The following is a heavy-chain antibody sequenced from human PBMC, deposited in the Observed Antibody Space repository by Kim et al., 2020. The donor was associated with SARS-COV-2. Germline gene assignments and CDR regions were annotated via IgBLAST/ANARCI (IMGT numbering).Heavy chain of an antibody. CDR2: ISYSGST. Sequence: PETLSLTCTVSGGSISTYYWNWIRQSPQKGLEWIGFISYSGSTNYNPSLKSRVAISVDSSKNQFSLNLSSVTAADTAVYYCARGGVKQWLGLWGRGTLVT. CDR3: ARGGVKQWLGL. V-gene: IGHV4-59*13. J-gene: IGHJ2*01. D-gene: IGHD6-19*01. CDR1: GGSISTYY.